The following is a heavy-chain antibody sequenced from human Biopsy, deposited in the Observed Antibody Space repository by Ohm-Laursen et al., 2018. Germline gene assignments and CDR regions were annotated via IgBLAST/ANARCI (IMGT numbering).Heavy chain of an antibody. Sequence: SETLSLTCTVSGGYISHYYWTWIRQPAGQGLEWIGRIYITGETDYNPSLKSRVTMSVDSSKKQFSLKLKSVTAADTAIYYCARAPPLIRGVVKSWFDPWGQGILVTVSS. D-gene: IGHD3-10*01. V-gene: IGHV4-4*07. J-gene: IGHJ5*02. CDR2: IYITGET. CDR3: ARAPPLIRGVVKSWFDP. CDR1: GGYISHYY.